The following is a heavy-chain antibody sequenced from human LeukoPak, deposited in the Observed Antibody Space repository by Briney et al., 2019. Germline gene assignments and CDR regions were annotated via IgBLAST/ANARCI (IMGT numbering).Heavy chain of an antibody. CDR1: GGSFSGYY. J-gene: IGHJ2*01. V-gene: IGHV4-34*01. Sequence: SETLSLTCAVYGGSFSGYYWSWIRQPPGKGLEWIGEINHSGSTNYNPSLKSRVTISVDTSKNQFSLKLSSVTAADTAVYYCARENRSWYFDLWGRGTLVTVSS. CDR3: ARENRSWYFDL. D-gene: IGHD2/OR15-2a*01. CDR2: INHSGST.